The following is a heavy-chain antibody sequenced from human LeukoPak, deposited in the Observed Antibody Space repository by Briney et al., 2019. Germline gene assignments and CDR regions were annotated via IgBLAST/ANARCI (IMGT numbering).Heavy chain of an antibody. CDR1: GGSVSSGSYY. D-gene: IGHD5-18*01. CDR2: IYYSGST. Sequence: SETLSLTCTVSGGSVSSGSYYWSWIRQPPGKGLEWIGYIYYSGSTNYNPSLKSRVTISVDTSKNQFSLELSSVTAADTAVYYCAREDTAMAYFDYWGQGTLVTVSS. CDR3: AREDTAMAYFDY. V-gene: IGHV4-61*01. J-gene: IGHJ4*02.